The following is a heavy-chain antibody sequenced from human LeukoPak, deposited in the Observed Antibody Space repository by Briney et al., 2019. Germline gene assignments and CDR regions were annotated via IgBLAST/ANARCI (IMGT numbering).Heavy chain of an antibody. V-gene: IGHV3-7*05. CDR1: GFTFSRYW. Sequence: GGSLRLSCAASGFTFSRYWMSWVRQAPGKGLEWVANIKTDGSETYYVDSVKGRFTISRDNAKNSVYLQMNSLRAEDTAIYYCARTGKFDSWGQGTLVTVSA. J-gene: IGHJ5*01. CDR2: IKTDGSET. CDR3: ARTGKFDS.